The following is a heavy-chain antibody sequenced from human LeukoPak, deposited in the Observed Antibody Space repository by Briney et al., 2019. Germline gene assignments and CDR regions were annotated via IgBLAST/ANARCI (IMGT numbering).Heavy chain of an antibody. D-gene: IGHD3-22*01. Sequence: ASVKVSCKASGYTFTSYGISWVRQAPGRGLEWMGWISAYNGNTNYAQKLQGRVTMTTDTSTSTAYMELRSLRSDDTAVYYCARSYDSSGYYQYYFDYWGQGTLVTVSS. CDR1: GYTFTSYG. V-gene: IGHV1-18*01. CDR2: ISAYNGNT. J-gene: IGHJ4*02. CDR3: ARSYDSSGYYQYYFDY.